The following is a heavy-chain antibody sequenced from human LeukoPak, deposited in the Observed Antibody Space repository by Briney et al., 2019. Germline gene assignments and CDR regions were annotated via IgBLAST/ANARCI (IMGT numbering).Heavy chain of an antibody. CDR1: GGSFSGYY. J-gene: IGHJ6*04. V-gene: IGHV4-34*01. CDR2: INHSGST. D-gene: IGHD6-6*01. CDR3: ARVSIAARPSTQVMDV. Sequence: SETLSLTCAVYGGSFSGYYWSWIRQPPGKGLEWIGEINHSGSTNYNPSLKSRVTISVDTSKNQFSLKLSSVTAADTAVYYCARVSIAARPSTQVMDVWGKGTTVTVSS.